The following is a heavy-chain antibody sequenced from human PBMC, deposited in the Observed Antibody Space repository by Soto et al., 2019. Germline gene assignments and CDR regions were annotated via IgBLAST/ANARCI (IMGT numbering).Heavy chain of an antibody. CDR1: GFTFSSYG. CDR3: ARDLAFCGGDCYSWDYYYGMDV. V-gene: IGHV3-33*01. CDR2: IWNDGSNK. Sequence: GGSLRLSCAASGFTFSSYGMHWVRQAPGKGLEWVAVIWNDGSNKYYADSVKGRFTISRDNSKNTLYLQMNSLRAEDTAVYYCARDLAFCGGDCYSWDYYYGMDVWGQGTTVTVSS. D-gene: IGHD2-21*02. J-gene: IGHJ6*02.